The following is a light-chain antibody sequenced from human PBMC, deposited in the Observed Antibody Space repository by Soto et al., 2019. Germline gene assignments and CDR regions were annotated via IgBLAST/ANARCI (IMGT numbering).Light chain of an antibody. CDR2: GVT. Sequence: QSALTQPRSVSGSPGQSVTISCTGTSSDVGGYNYVSWYQQHPGKAPKLMIFGVTKRPSGVPDRFSGSKSGNTASLTISGLQAEDEADYYCCSYADNYTYVFGTGTKVTVL. CDR3: CSYADNYTYV. CDR1: SSDVGGYNY. V-gene: IGLV2-11*01. J-gene: IGLJ1*01.